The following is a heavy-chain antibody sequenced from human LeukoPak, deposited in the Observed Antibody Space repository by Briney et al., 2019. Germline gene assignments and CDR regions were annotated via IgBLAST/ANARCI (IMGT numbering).Heavy chain of an antibody. D-gene: IGHD3/OR15-3a*01. CDR3: ARGGLDFDY. CDR2: IYYSGST. V-gene: IGHV4-31*03. J-gene: IGHJ4*02. CDR1: GASIRSGDYY. Sequence: SETLSLTCTVSGASIRSGDYYWSWIRQHPGKGLEWIGYIYYSGSTYYNPSLKSRVTMSVDTSKNQFSLKLSSVTAADTAVYYCARGGLDFDYWGQGTLVTVSS.